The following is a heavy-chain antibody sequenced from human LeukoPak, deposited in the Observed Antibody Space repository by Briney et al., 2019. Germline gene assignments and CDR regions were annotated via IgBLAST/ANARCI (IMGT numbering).Heavy chain of an antibody. V-gene: IGHV3-9*01. J-gene: IGHJ4*02. Sequence: PGGSLRLSCAASGFTFDDYAMHWVRQAPGKGLEWVSGISWNSGSIGYADSVKGRFTISRDNAKNSLYLQMNSLRAEDTALYYCAKENPLSGTFDYWGQGTLVTVSS. CDR3: AKENPLSGTFDY. CDR2: ISWNSGSI. CDR1: GFTFDDYA. D-gene: IGHD6-13*01.